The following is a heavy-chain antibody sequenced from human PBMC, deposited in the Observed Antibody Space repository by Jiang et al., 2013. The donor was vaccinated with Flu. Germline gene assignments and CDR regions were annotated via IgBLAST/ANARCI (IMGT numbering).Heavy chain of an antibody. D-gene: IGHD3-10*01. V-gene: IGHV4-39*01. CDR3: ARLEAWGSGSMGS. Sequence: SLTCTVSGGSISSSSYYWGWIRQPPGKGLEWIGSIYYSGSTYYNPSLKSRVTISVDTSKNQFSLKLSSVTAADTAVYYCARLEAWGSGSMGSWGQGTLVTVSS. J-gene: IGHJ4*02. CDR2: IYYSGST. CDR1: GGSISSSSYY.